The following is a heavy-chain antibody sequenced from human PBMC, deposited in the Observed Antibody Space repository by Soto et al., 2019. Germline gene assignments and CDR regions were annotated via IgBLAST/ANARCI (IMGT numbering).Heavy chain of an antibody. J-gene: IGHJ6*02. Sequence: ASVKVSCKASGGTFSSYAISWVRQAPGQGLEWMGGIIPIFGTANYAQKFQGRVTITADESTSTAYMELSSLRSEDTAVYYCAREAGDGYNFFGMDVWGQGTTVTSP. V-gene: IGHV1-69*13. CDR1: GGTFSSYA. CDR2: IIPIFGTA. CDR3: AREAGDGYNFFGMDV. D-gene: IGHD5-12*01.